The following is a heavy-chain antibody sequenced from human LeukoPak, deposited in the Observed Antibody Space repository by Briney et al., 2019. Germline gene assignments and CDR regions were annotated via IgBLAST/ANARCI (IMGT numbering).Heavy chain of an antibody. CDR3: ARVSSSWPEYYFDY. D-gene: IGHD6-13*01. CDR1: GGTFSSYA. CDR2: INPNSGGT. J-gene: IGHJ4*02. Sequence: ASVKVSCKASGGTFSSYAISWVRQAPGQGLEWMGWINPNSGGTNYAQKFQGRVTMTRDTSISTAYMELSRLRSDDTAVYYCARVSSSWPEYYFDYWGQGTLVTVSS. V-gene: IGHV1-2*02.